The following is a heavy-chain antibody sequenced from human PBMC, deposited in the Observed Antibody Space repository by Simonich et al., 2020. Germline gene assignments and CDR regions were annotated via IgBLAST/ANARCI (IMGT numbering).Heavy chain of an antibody. CDR1: GGSFSGYY. CDR2: INHSGST. Sequence: QVQLQQWGAGLLKPSETLSLTCAVYGGSFSGYYWSWIRQPPGKGLEWIGEINHSGSTNYNPSLKGRVPRSVDTSKNQFSLKLSSVTAADTAVYYCARGKGWKNAFDIWGQGTMVTVSS. D-gene: IGHD1-1*01. CDR3: ARGKGWKNAFDI. V-gene: IGHV4-34*01. J-gene: IGHJ3*02.